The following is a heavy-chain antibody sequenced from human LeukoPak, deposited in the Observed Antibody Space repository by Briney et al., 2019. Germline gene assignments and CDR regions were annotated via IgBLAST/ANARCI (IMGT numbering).Heavy chain of an antibody. J-gene: IGHJ4*02. V-gene: IGHV3-23*01. CDR1: GGSISSNSYY. CDR2: ISGSGGST. D-gene: IGHD6-13*01. Sequence: ETLSLTCAVSGGSISSNSYYWGWIRQPPGKGLEWVSSISGSGGSTYDADSVKGRFTISRDNSKNTLYLQMNSLRVEDTAVYYCAKVVGGSWLNYWGQGSLVTVSS. CDR3: AKVVGGSWLNY.